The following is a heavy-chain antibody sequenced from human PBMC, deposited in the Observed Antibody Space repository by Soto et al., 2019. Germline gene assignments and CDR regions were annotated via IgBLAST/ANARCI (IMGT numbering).Heavy chain of an antibody. V-gene: IGHV4-39*01. CDR2: IYYSGST. J-gene: IGHJ6*03. CDR1: GGSISSSSYY. D-gene: IGHD5-12*01. CDR3: ARGFIYSAGRGNYYYYMDV. Sequence: SETLSLTCTVSGGSISSSSYYWGWIRQPPGKGLEWIGSIYYSGSTYYNPSLKSRVTISVDTSKNQFSLKLSSVTAADTAVYYCARGFIYSAGRGNYYYYMDVWGKGTTVTVSS.